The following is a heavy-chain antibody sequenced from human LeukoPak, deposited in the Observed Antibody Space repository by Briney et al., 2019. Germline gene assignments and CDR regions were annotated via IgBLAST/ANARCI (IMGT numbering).Heavy chain of an antibody. Sequence: GGPLRLSCAASGFTFSSYAMSWVRQAPGKGLEWVSAISGSGGSTYYADSVKGRFTISRDNSKNTLYLQMNSLRAEDTAVYYCATVGYSSGYTFDYWGQGTLVTVSS. CDR2: ISGSGGST. D-gene: IGHD6-25*01. CDR3: ATVGYSSGYTFDY. CDR1: GFTFSSYA. J-gene: IGHJ4*02. V-gene: IGHV3-23*01.